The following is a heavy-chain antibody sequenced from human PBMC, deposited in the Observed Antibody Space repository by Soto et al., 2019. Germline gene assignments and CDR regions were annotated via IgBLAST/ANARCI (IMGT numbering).Heavy chain of an antibody. Sequence: PSETLSLTCGVSNFSIISGYYWGGIRHSPGKVLEWIASIYRSGTTSYNPSLKSRVTISVDPSKNQFSLMLTAVTAADTAVYYCARTHSGSYYSVFNYWGRGSLVTVSS. D-gene: IGHD1-26*01. CDR3: ARTHSGSYYSVFNY. CDR2: IYRSGTT. V-gene: IGHV4-38-2*01. CDR1: NFSIISGYY. J-gene: IGHJ4*02.